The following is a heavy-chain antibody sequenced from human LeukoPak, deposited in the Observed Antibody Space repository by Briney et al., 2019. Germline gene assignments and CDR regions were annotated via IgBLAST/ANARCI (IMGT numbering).Heavy chain of an antibody. CDR1: GGTFSIYA. CDR3: ASMNYYGSGSYAVFDY. J-gene: IGHJ4*02. CDR2: IIPIFGTA. V-gene: IGHV1-69*06. Sequence: GASVKVSCKASGGTFSIYAISWVRQAPGQGLEWMGGIIPIFGTANYAQKFQGRVTITADKSTSTAYMELSSLRSEDTAVYYCASMNYYGSGSYAVFDYWGQGTLVTVSS. D-gene: IGHD3-10*01.